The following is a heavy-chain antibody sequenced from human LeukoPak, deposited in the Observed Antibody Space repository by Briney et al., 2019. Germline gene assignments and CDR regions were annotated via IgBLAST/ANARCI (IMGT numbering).Heavy chain of an antibody. CDR2: IIPIFGTA. J-gene: IGHJ4*02. D-gene: IGHD3-10*01. CDR1: GGTFSSYA. V-gene: IGHV1-69*13. CDR3: ARSERYGSGSYYNLDY. Sequence: GASVKVSCKASGGTFSSYAISWVRQAPGQGLEWMGGIIPIFGTANYAQKFQGRVTITADESTSTAYKELSSLRSEDTAVYYCARSERYGSGSYYNLDYWGQGTLVTVSS.